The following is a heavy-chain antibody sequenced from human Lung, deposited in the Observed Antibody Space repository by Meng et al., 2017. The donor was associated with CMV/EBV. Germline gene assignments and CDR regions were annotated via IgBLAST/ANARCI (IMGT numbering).Heavy chain of an antibody. CDR3: AKDIGGSAGYGMDV. J-gene: IGHJ6*02. CDR1: GFTFDDYA. V-gene: IGHV3-9*01. CDR2: ISWNSGSI. Sequence: SXAASGFTFDDYAMHWVRQAPGKGLEWVSGISWNSGSIGYADSVKGRFTISRDNAKNSLYLQMNSLRAEDTALYYCAKDIGGSAGYGMDVWRQGTTVTVSS.